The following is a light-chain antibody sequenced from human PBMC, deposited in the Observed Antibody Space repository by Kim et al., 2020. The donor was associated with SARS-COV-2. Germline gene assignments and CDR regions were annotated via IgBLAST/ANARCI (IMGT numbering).Light chain of an antibody. Sequence: QSALTQPASVSGSPGQSITISCTGASSDVGSYNLVSWYQKHPGKAPKLMIYEVRKRPSGVSNRFSGSKSGNTASLTISGLQAEDEADYYCCSYAGVRGVCGGGTKLTV. J-gene: IGLJ3*02. V-gene: IGLV2-23*02. CDR2: EVR. CDR3: CSYAGVRGV. CDR1: SSDVGSYNL.